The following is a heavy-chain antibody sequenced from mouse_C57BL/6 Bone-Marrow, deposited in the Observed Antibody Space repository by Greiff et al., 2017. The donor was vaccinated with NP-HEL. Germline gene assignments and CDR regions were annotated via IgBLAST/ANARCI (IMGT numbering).Heavy chain of an antibody. CDR2: IHPNSGST. D-gene: IGHD2-1*01. CDR3: ASGGYYGNYGYFDV. CDR1: GYTFTSYW. J-gene: IGHJ1*03. V-gene: IGHV1-64*01. Sequence: QVQLQQPGAELVKPGASVKLSCKASGYTFTSYWMHWVKQRPGQGLEWIGMIHPNSGSTNYNEKFKSKATLTVDKPSSTAYMQLSSLTSEDSAVYYCASGGYYGNYGYFDVWGTGTTVTVSS.